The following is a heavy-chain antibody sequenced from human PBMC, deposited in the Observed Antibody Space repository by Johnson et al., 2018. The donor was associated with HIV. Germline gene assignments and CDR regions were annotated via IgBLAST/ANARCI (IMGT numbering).Heavy chain of an antibody. D-gene: IGHD6-6*01. CDR1: GFTFDDYA. CDR3: ARDRGAARDAFDI. Sequence: VQLVESGGGLVQPGRSLRLSCAASGFTFDDYAMHWVRQAPGKGLEWVSGISWNSGSIGYADSVKGRFTISRDNAKNSLYLQMNSLRAEDTAVYYCARDRGAARDAFDIWGQGTLVTVSS. CDR2: ISWNSGSI. V-gene: IGHV3-9*01. J-gene: IGHJ3*02.